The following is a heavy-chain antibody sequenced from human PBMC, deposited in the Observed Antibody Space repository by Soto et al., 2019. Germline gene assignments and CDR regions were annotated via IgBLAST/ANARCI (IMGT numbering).Heavy chain of an antibody. V-gene: IGHV4-34*01. CDR1: GGSFSGYY. CDR3: SRGDISVATIIDY. CDR2: INHSGST. J-gene: IGHJ4*02. Sequence: SETLSLTCAVYGGSFSGYYWSWIRQPPGKGLEWIGEINHSGSTNYNPSLKSRVTISVDTSKNQFSLKLSSVTAADTAVYYCSRGDISVATIIDYWGQGTLVTVSS. D-gene: IGHD5-12*01.